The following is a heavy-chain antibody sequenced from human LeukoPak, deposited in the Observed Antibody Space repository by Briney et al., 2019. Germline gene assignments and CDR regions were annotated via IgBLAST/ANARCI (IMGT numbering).Heavy chain of an antibody. CDR1: GGSISSSSYY. CDR3: ATTGFRGGYAYNANDAFDI. D-gene: IGHD3-16*01. V-gene: IGHV4-39*01. J-gene: IGHJ3*02. Sequence: SETLSLTCTVSGGSISSSSYYWGWIRQPPGKGLGWIGSIYYSGSTYYNPSLKSRVTISVDTSKNQFSLKLSSVTAADTAVYYCATTGFRGGYAYNANDAFDIWGQGTMVTVSS. CDR2: IYYSGST.